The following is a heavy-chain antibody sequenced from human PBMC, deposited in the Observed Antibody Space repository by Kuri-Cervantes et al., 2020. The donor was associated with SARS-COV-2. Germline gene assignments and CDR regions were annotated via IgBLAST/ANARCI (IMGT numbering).Heavy chain of an antibody. CDR2: IYEHGSYR. CDR1: GFTFSSYW. J-gene: IGHJ6*02. CDR3: ARDRASYDSSGYYYYYYGMDV. D-gene: IGHD3-22*01. V-gene: IGHV3-7*01. Sequence: GGSLRLSCAASGFTFSSYWMSWVRQAPGRGLERVSRIYEHGSYRDYADSVKGRFTISRDNAKSSLYLQMNSLRAEDTAVYYCARDRASYDSSGYYYYYYGMDVWGQGTTVTVSS.